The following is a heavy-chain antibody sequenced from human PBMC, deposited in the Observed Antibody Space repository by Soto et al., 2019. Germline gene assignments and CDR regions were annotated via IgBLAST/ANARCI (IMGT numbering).Heavy chain of an antibody. Sequence: GGSLRLSCAASGFAFSTKWMHWVRQGPGKGLVWVSRINIDGTTTNYADSVKGRFTISRDNAKNMLYLQMDSLRAEDTAVYYCARIPYSDTDPCPWGQGTLVTVSS. CDR1: GFAFSTKW. J-gene: IGHJ5*02. D-gene: IGHD1-26*01. CDR3: ARIPYSDTDPCP. V-gene: IGHV3-74*01. CDR2: INIDGTTT.